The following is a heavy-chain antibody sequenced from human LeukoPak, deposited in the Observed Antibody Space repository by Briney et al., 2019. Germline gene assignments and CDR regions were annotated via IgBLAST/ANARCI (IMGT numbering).Heavy chain of an antibody. CDR2: VHDSGRT. V-gene: IGHV4-59*01. J-gene: IGHJ6*03. D-gene: IGHD2-2*01. Sequence: SETLSLTCTVSNGSINSYYWSWVRQPPGKGLEWIGYVHDSGRTKYNPSLKSRLTISVDTSKNHFSLRVTSVTAADTAVYYRARVTSSFNYAYYYYMDVWGKGTTVSISS. CDR3: ARVTSSFNYAYYYYMDV. CDR1: NGSINSYY.